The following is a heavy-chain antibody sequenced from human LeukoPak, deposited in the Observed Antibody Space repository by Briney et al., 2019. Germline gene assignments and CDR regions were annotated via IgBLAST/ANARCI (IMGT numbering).Heavy chain of an antibody. CDR3: ARLWWELRSPDY. J-gene: IGHJ4*02. CDR2: ISAYNGNT. D-gene: IGHD1-26*01. V-gene: IGHV1-18*04. Sequence: ASVKVSCKASGYTFTGYYMHWVRQAPGQGLEWMGWISAYNGNTNYAQKLQGRVTMTTDTSTSTAYMELRSLRSDDTAVYYCARLWWELRSPDYWGQGTLVTVSS. CDR1: GYTFTGYY.